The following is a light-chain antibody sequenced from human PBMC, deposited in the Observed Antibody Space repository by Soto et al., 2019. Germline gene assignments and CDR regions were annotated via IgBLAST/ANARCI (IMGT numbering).Light chain of an antibody. V-gene: IGKV3-11*01. Sequence: EVVLTQSPATLSLSPGERATLSCRANQSVDSSLAWYQQKLGQAPRLLSYDASNRATGIPGRFSGSGSGTDFTLTISSLEPEDFAVYYCQQRGAFGQGTKVEIK. CDR3: QQRGA. J-gene: IGKJ2*01. CDR1: QSVDSS. CDR2: DAS.